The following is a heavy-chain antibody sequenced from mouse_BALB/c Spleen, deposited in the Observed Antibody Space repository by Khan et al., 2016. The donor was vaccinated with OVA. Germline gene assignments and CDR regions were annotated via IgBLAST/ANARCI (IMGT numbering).Heavy chain of an antibody. CDR1: GFSLTSYG. CDR2: IWAGGSP. J-gene: IGHJ4*01. V-gene: IGHV2-9*02. CDR3: ARFEDPYYAMDY. Sequence: VQLQESGPGLVAPSQSLSLTCTVSGFSLTSYGVNWVRQPPGKGLEWLGVIWAGGSPHYNSDLMSRLSIRQDNSKSHVFFKMHSLPTEDTARDYCARFEDPYYAMDYWGQGTSGTVAS.